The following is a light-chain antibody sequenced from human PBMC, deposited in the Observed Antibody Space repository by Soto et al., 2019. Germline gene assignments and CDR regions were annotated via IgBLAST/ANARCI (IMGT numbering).Light chain of an antibody. CDR2: EVS. CDR3: SSYTSSSTSYV. CDR1: SCDVGGYND. V-gene: IGLV2-14*01. J-gene: IGLJ1*01. Sequence: QSVLTQPASVSASPGQSITISFTGSSCDVGGYNDVSWYQQHRGKAPKLMIYEVSTMPSGVSNRFSGSKTGNTASLIISGLQAEDEADYYCSSYTSSSTSYVFGTGTKVTVL.